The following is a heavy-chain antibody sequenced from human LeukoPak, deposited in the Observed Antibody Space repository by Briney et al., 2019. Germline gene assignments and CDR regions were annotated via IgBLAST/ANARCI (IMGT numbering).Heavy chain of an antibody. CDR2: IASDGSST. D-gene: IGHD4-23*01. CDR3: ARGRPHGNDY. CDR1: GFTFSSYW. J-gene: IGHJ4*02. V-gene: IGHV3-74*01. Sequence: GGSLRLSCAASGFTFSSYWMNWVRQAPGKGLVWVSRIASDGSSTTYADSVKGRFSISRDNAKNTLYLQMNSLRVEDTAVYYCARGRPHGNDYWGQGTLVIVSS.